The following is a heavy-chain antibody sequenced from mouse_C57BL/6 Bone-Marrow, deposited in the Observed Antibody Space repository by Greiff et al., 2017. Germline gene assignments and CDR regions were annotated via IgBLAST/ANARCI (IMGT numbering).Heavy chain of an antibody. CDR3: ARHERRGYISFAY. CDR1: GFTCSSYG. V-gene: IGHV5-6*01. D-gene: IGHD1-2*01. CDR2: ISSGGSYT. Sequence: EVKLVESRGDLGKPGGSLKLSCAASGFTCSSYGMSWVRQTPDKRLEWVATISSGGSYTYYPDSVKGRFTISRDNAKNTLYLQMSSLKSEDTAMYFCARHERRGYISFAYWRHATLVTASA. J-gene: IGHJ3*01.